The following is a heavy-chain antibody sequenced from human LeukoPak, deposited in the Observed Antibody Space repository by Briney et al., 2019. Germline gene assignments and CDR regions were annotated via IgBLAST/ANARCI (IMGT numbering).Heavy chain of an antibody. J-gene: IGHJ4*02. CDR2: ISYDGSNK. D-gene: IGHD6-19*01. V-gene: IGHV3-30-3*01. CDR3: ARAVIAVAGLEDY. Sequence: GGALRLSCAASGFTFSSYALHWVRQAPGKGLEGVAVISYDGSNKYYADSVKGRFTISRDNSKNTLYLQMNSLRAEDTAVYYCARAVIAVAGLEDYWGQGTLVTVSS. CDR1: GFTFSSYA.